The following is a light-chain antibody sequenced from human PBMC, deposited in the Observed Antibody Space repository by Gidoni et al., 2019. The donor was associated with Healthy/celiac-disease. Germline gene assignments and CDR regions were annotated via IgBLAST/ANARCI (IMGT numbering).Light chain of an antibody. V-gene: IGLV2-23*02. CDR1: SSDVGSYNL. CDR2: EVS. Sequence: QSALTQPASVSGCPGQSITIFCNGTSSDVGSYNLVSWYQQHPGKAPKLMIYEVSKRPSGVSNRFSGSKSGNTASLTISGLQAEDEADYYCCSYAGSSTYVVFGGGTKLTVL. J-gene: IGLJ2*01. CDR3: CSYAGSSTYVV.